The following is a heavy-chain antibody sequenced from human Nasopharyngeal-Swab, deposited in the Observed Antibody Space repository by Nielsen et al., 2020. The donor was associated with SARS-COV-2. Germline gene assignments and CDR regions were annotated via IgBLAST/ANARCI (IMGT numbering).Heavy chain of an antibody. J-gene: IGHJ3*02. Sequence: SETLSLTCTVSGGSISSYYWSWIRQPPGKGLEWIGYIYYSGSTNYNHSLKSRVTISVDTSKNQFSLKLSSVTAADTAVYYCARHVPMVTARGDAFDIWGQGTMVTVSS. D-gene: IGHD2-21*02. CDR3: ARHVPMVTARGDAFDI. CDR1: GGSISSYY. CDR2: IYYSGST. V-gene: IGHV4-59*08.